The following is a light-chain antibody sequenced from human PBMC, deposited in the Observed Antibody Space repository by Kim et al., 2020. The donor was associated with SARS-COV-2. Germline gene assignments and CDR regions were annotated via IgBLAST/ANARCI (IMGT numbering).Light chain of an antibody. V-gene: IGKV3-11*01. J-gene: IGKJ4*01. CDR3: HHRSDWPLT. CDR2: DAS. CDR1: RSVSTF. Sequence: EIVLTQSPATLSLSPGERATLSCRASRSVSTFLAWYQQKPGQAPRLLIYDASNRATGIPPRFSGSGSGTDFTLTISSLEPDDFAVYYCHHRSDWPLTFGVGTKVDIK.